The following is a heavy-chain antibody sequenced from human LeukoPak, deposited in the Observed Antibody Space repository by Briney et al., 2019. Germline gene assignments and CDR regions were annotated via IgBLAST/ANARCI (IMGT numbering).Heavy chain of an antibody. Sequence: GGSLRLSCAASGFTLSSYAMTWVRQAPGKGLEWVSAISGGGGSTFYADSVKGRFTISRDNSKNTLYLQMNSLRAEDTAVYYCAKDIAYCGGDCYSPFDYWGQGTLVTVSS. D-gene: IGHD2-21*01. CDR3: AKDIAYCGGDCYSPFDY. CDR2: ISGGGGST. J-gene: IGHJ4*02. V-gene: IGHV3-23*01. CDR1: GFTLSSYA.